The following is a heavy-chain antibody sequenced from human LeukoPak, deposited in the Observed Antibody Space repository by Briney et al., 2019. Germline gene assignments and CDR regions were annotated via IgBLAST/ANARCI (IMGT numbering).Heavy chain of an antibody. CDR3: ARGYSYGYDY. CDR1: GFTFSSYW. CDR2: FNSDGSST. D-gene: IGHD5-18*01. Sequence: ETGGSLRLSCAASGFTFSSYWMHWVRQAPGKGLVWVSRFNSDGSSTTYADSVKGRFTISRDNATNTLYLQMNSLRAEDTAVYYCARGYSYGYDYWGQGTLVTVSS. V-gene: IGHV3-74*01. J-gene: IGHJ4*02.